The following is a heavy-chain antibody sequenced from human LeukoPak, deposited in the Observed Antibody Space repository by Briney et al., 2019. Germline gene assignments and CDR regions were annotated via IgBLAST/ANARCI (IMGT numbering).Heavy chain of an antibody. Sequence: SQTLSLTCTVSGGSISSGGYYWSWIRQPPGKGLEWIGYIYHSGSTYYNPSLKSRVTISVDRSKNQFSLKLSSVTAADTAVYYCARTYSSSWRWFDPWGQGTLVTVSS. D-gene: IGHD6-13*01. V-gene: IGHV4-30-2*01. CDR3: ARTYSSSWRWFDP. CDR1: GGSISSGGYY. CDR2: IYHSGST. J-gene: IGHJ5*02.